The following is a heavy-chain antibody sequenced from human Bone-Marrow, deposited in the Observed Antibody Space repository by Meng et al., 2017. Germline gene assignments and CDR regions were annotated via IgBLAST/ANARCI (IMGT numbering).Heavy chain of an antibody. CDR3: ARGPTTMAHDFDY. CDR2: INHSGST. J-gene: IGHJ4*02. D-gene: IGHD4-11*01. V-gene: IGHV4-34*01. Sequence: QVQLQRWGAGLLKPSETLSRTCVVSGGSFSDYYWSLIRQPPGKGLEWIGEINHSGSTNYNPSLKSRATISVDTSQNNLSLKLSSVTAADSAVYYCARGPTTMAHDFDYWGQGTLVTVSS. CDR1: GGSFSDYY.